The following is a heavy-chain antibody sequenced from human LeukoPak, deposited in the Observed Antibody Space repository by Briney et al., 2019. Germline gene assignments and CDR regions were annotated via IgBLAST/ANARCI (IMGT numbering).Heavy chain of an antibody. J-gene: IGHJ4*02. D-gene: IGHD2-2*01. V-gene: IGHV5-51*01. CDR1: GYNFPIYW. CDR3: ARGNHCGSTSCALDY. Sequence: GESLKISCQGSGYNFPIYWIGWVRQMPGQGLEWMGIIYPDDSNTIYGPSFQGQVTISADKSIATAYLQWSSLKASDTAMYYCARGNHCGSTSCALDYWGQGTLVTVSS. CDR2: IYPDDSNT.